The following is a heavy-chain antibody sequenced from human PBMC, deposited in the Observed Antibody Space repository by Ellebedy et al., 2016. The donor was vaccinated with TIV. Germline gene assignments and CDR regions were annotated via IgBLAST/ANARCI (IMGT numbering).Heavy chain of an antibody. Sequence: GESLKISCTASAFTFSAYGMHWVRQAPGTGLEWVAVISHDGSKTYYADSVQGRFTIPRDNSNNTLYLQITRLRTEDTAVYYCAKERHPRHPRWMGPTYFDYWGQGTLVAVSS. V-gene: IGHV3-30*18. CDR3: AKERHPRHPRWMGPTYFDY. J-gene: IGHJ4*02. CDR1: AFTFSAYG. D-gene: IGHD4-23*01. CDR2: ISHDGSKT.